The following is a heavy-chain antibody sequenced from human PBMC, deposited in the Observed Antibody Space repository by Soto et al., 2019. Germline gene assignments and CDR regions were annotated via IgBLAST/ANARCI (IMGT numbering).Heavy chain of an antibody. V-gene: IGHV1-2*04. CDR1: GYTFTDYY. CDR2: INANSGGT. Sequence: ASVKVSCKASGYTFTDYYMHWVRQAPGQGLEWMGWINANSGGTNYAPKFQGWVPMTRDTSISTAYMDLSRLRSDDTALYYCARGRPPTMVRGAETFYCGLDVWGQGTTVAVSS. J-gene: IGHJ6*02. D-gene: IGHD3-10*01. CDR3: ARGRPPTMVRGAETFYCGLDV.